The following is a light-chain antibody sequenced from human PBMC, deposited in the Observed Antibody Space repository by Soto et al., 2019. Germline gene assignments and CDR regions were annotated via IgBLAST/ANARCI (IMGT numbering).Light chain of an antibody. CDR1: QGISSY. J-gene: IGKJ1*01. V-gene: IGKV1-8*01. Sequence: IRLTQSPSSLSASVGDRVTITCRASQGISSYLAWYQQKPGKAPKLPIYAASTLQSGVPSRFSGSGSGTDFTLTISCLQSEDFATYYCQQYYSYPRTFGQGTKVDIK. CDR3: QQYYSYPRT. CDR2: AAS.